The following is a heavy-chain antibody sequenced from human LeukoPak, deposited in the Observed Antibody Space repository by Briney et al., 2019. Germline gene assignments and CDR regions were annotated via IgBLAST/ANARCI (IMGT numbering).Heavy chain of an antibody. CDR1: GGSVSTGGYY. D-gene: IGHD4-17*01. CDR2: IYYSGST. Sequence: PSETLSLTCTVSGGSVSTGGYYWSWIRQPPGKGLEWIGYIYYSGSTNYNPSLKSRVTISVDTSKNQFSLKLSSVTAADTAVYYCARDNGDYFDYWGQGTLVTVSS. CDR3: ARDNGDYFDY. V-gene: IGHV4-61*08. J-gene: IGHJ4*02.